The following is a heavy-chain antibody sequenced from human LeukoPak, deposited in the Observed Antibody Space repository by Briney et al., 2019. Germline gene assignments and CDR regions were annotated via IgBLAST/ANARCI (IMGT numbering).Heavy chain of an antibody. CDR2: ISVSGGST. J-gene: IGHJ5*02. CDR3: AKGGGSYGFDP. V-gene: IGHV3-23*01. CDR1: GFTFNNYA. Sequence: GGSLRLSCAASGFTFNNYAMSWVRQAPGKGLEWVSAISVSGGSTYYADSVKGRFTISRDNSKNTLYLQMNSLRAEDTAVFYCAKGGGSYGFDPWGQGTLVTVSS. D-gene: IGHD1-26*01.